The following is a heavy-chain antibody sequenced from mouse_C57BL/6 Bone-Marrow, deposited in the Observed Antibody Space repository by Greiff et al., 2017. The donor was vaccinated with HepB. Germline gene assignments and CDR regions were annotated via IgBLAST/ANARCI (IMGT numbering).Heavy chain of an antibody. CDR3: ESHGRDYYAMAY. V-gene: IGHV5-2*01. Sequence: EVLLVESGGGLVQPGESLKLSCESNEYEFPSHYMSWVRKTPEKRLELVAAINSDGGSTYYPDTMESRFIISRDNAKKTLYLQMSSLRSEDTALYDCESHGRDYYAMAYWGQGTSVTVSS. CDR1: EYEFPSHY. J-gene: IGHJ4*01. CDR2: INSDGGST.